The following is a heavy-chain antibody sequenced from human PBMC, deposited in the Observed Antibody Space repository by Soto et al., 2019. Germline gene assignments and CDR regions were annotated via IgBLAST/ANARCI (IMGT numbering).Heavy chain of an antibody. J-gene: IGHJ2*01. V-gene: IGHV1-2*02. D-gene: IGHD3-16*01. CDR1: GYIFFGSY. CDR2: IXPXXXGX. CDR3: ARPFQSWPGGWYFDL. Sequence: ASVKVSCKASGYIFFGSYMHLVRQAPGQGLEWMGXIXPXXXGXGXAXKXXXXVTMTGDTSISTAYMELSRLRNEDTAVYYCARPFQSWPGGWYFDLWGRGTLVTVSS.